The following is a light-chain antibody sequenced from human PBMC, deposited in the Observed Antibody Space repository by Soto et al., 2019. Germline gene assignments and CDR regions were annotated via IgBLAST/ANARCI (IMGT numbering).Light chain of an antibody. J-gene: IGKJ2*01. CDR3: HTYNSYSLHT. Sequence: DIQMTQSPSTLCASVGDRITITFRATQSVSRRLAWFQQKPGKAPKLLIYDASSLESGVPSRFSGRGSGTEFTLTISSLQPDDCATYYCHTYNSYSLHTFGQGTKVDIK. CDR2: DAS. CDR1: QSVSRR. V-gene: IGKV1-5*01.